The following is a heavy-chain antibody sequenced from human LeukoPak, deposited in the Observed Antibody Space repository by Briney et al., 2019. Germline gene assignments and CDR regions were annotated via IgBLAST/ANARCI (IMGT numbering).Heavy chain of an antibody. Sequence: GGSLRLSCAASGFTFSNYSMNWVRQAPGKGLEWISYISSSISTIYYADSVKGRFTMSRDKAKTSLYLQMNSLRAEDTAVYYCATSSPYSGSYYDYWGQGTLVTVSS. D-gene: IGHD1-26*01. V-gene: IGHV3-48*01. J-gene: IGHJ4*02. CDR1: GFTFSNYS. CDR2: ISSSISTI. CDR3: ATSSPYSGSYYDY.